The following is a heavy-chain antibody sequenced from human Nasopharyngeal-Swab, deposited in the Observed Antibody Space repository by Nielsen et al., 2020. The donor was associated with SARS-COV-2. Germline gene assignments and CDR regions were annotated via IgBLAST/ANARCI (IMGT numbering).Heavy chain of an antibody. J-gene: IGHJ4*02. D-gene: IGHD5-18*01. V-gene: IGHV3-53*05. CDR3: ARDSEAMAYSFDY. CDR1: GFTVSSNY. CDR2: IYSGGST. Sequence: GESLKISCAASGFTVSSNYMSWVRQAPGKGLEWVSVIYSGGSTYYADSVKGRFTISRDNSKNTLYLQMNSLRAEDTAVYYCARDSEAMAYSFDYWGQGTLVTVSS.